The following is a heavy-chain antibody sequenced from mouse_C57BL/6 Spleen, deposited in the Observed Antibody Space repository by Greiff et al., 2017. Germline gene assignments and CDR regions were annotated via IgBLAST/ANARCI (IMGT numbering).Heavy chain of an antibody. CDR2: LWRGGST. Sequence: VQLQQSGPGLVQPSQSLSITCTVSGFSLTSYGVHWVRQSPGKGLEWLGVLWRGGSTDYNAAYMSRLSITKDNSKSQVFFKMNSLQADDTAIYYCAKNERDYYGSSPYAMDYWGQGTSVTVSS. V-gene: IGHV2-5*01. CDR3: AKNERDYYGSSPYAMDY. J-gene: IGHJ4*01. D-gene: IGHD1-1*01. CDR1: GFSLTSYG.